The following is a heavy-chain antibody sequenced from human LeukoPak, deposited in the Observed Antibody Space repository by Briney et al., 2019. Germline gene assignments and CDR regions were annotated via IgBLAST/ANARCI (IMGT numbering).Heavy chain of an antibody. CDR2: IYYSGST. Sequence: SQTLSLTCTVSGGFISSGGYYWSWIRQHPGKGLEWIGYIYYSGSTYYNPSLKSRVTISVDTSKNQFSLKLSSVTAADTAVYYCARGDYYDSSGITNWGQGTLVTVSS. CDR3: ARGDYYDSSGITN. D-gene: IGHD3-22*01. CDR1: GGFISSGGYY. V-gene: IGHV4-31*03. J-gene: IGHJ4*02.